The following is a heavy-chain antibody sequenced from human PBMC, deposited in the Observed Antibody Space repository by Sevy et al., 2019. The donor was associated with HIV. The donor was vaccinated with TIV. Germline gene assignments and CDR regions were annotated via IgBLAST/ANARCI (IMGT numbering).Heavy chain of an antibody. CDR1: GYTFTTYD. J-gene: IGHJ4*02. D-gene: IGHD3-10*01. V-gene: IGHV1-8*01. Sequence: ASVKVSCRTSGYTFTTYDINWVRQATGQGLEWMGWMNPSRGNTGSAQKFQGRLTMTRDTSTSTAYMELSSLESQDPAVYYCARRRGFGELLGLGYWGQGTLVTVSS. CDR3: ARRRGFGELLGLGY. CDR2: MNPSRGNT.